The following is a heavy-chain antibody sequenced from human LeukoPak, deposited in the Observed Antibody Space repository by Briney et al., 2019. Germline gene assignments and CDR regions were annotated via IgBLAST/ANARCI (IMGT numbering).Heavy chain of an antibody. V-gene: IGHV4-34*01. Sequence: SETLSLTCAVYGVSFNIYYWSWIRQSPEKGLEWIGEINDGGTINYNPSLLSRVTISLDRSKNQFSLKLTSVTTADTAVYYCARRWNYGRNYYIDVWGKGATVSVSS. CDR2: INDGGTI. CDR1: GVSFNIYY. D-gene: IGHD1-7*01. J-gene: IGHJ6*03. CDR3: ARRWNYGRNYYIDV.